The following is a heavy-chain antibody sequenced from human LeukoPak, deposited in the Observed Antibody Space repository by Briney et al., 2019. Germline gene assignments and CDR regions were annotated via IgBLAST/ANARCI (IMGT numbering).Heavy chain of an antibody. V-gene: IGHV4-4*07. CDR1: GGSIGTYY. CDR2: IYSSGST. D-gene: IGHD3-10*01. CDR3: ANQDYYYGPFDP. Sequence: SETLSLTGTVSGGSIGTYYWSWIRQPAGKGLEWIGRIYSSGSTNYNPSLQSRVTLSVDTSKNQFSLKLTSVTAADTAMYYCANQDYYYGPFDPWGQGTLVTVSS. J-gene: IGHJ5*02.